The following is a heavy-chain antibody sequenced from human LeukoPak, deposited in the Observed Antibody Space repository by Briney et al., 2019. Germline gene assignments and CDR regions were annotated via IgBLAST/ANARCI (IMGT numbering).Heavy chain of an antibody. D-gene: IGHD3-22*01. V-gene: IGHV4-34*01. CDR3: ARDRGTPDYYDTSGYDY. CDR2: ISHSGST. J-gene: IGHJ4*02. CDR1: GGSLSGYY. Sequence: SETLSLTCGVYGGSLSGYYWSWIRQPPGKGLEWIGEISHSGSTNYNPSLKSRVTISVDTSKNQVSLGLSSVTAADTAVYYCARDRGTPDYYDTSGYDYWGQGTLVTVSS.